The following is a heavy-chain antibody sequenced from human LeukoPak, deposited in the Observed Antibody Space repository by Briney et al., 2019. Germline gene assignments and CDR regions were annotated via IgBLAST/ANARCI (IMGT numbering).Heavy chain of an antibody. CDR2: IRGTGTTT. V-gene: IGHV3-23*01. D-gene: IGHD6-19*01. CDR1: GFTFSDHA. J-gene: IGHJ4*02. CDR3: AKVSWLGTLPSYHFDS. Sequence: GGSLRLSCAASGFTFSDHAMSWVRQAPGKGLEWVSAIRGTGTTTFYAASVNGRFTISRDNSKNTADLQINSLRAEDTAVYYCAKVSWLGTLPSYHFDSWGQGTQVTVSS.